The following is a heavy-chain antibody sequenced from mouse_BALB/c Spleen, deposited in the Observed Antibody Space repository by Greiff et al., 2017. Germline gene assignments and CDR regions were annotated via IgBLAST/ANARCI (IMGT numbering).Heavy chain of an antibody. CDR2: INPGSGGT. CDR3: ARRKRDAMDY. CDR1: GYAFTNYL. J-gene: IGHJ4*01. Sequence: VQLQQSGAELVRPGTSVKVSCKASGYAFTNYLIEWVKQRPGQGLEWIGVINPGSGGTNYNEKFKGKAPLTADKSSSTAYMQLSSLTSDDSAVYFCARRKRDAMDYWGQGTSGTVSS. V-gene: IGHV1-54*01.